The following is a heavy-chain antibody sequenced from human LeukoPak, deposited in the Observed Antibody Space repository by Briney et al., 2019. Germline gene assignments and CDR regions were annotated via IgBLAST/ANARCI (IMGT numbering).Heavy chain of an antibody. CDR2: ISAYNGNT. D-gene: IGHD3-22*01. CDR1: GYTFTSYG. J-gene: IGHJ4*02. Sequence: ASVKVSCKASGYTFTSYGISWVRQAPGQGLEWMGWISAYNGNTNYAQKLQGRVTMTTDTSTSTAYMELRSLRSDDTAVYYRARDFYYDSSGYFGYWGQGTLVTVSS. CDR3: ARDFYYDSSGYFGY. V-gene: IGHV1-18*01.